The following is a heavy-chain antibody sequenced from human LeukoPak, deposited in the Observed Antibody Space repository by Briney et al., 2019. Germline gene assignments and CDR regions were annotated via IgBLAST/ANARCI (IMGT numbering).Heavy chain of an antibody. CDR3: ANALGWIQLNLG. CDR2: IRYDGSNK. J-gene: IGHJ4*02. V-gene: IGHV3-30*02. Sequence: PGGALRLSCAASGFTFSSYGMHWVRQAPGKGLEWVAFIRYDGSNKYYADSVKGRFTISRDNSRNTVYLQMNSLRAEDTAVYYCANALGWIQLNLGRGQGTLVTVSS. CDR1: GFTFSSYG. D-gene: IGHD5-18*01.